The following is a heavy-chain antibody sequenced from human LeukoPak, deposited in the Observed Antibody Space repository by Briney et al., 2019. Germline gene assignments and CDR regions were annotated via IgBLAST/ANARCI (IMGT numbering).Heavy chain of an antibody. D-gene: IGHD3-10*01. Sequence: GGSVKVSCKATGYTFTSYDINWGRQATGQGLEWMGWMNPNSGNTAYAQKFQGRVTMTRDTSISTAYMELSSLRSEDTAVYYCAREEYYGQKNLDYWGQGTLVTVSS. CDR3: AREEYYGQKNLDY. CDR2: MNPNSGNT. CDR1: GYTFTSYD. V-gene: IGHV1-8*01. J-gene: IGHJ4*02.